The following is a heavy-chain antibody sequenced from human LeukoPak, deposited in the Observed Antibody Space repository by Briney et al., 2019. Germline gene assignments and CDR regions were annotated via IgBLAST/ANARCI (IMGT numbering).Heavy chain of an antibody. D-gene: IGHD4-17*01. J-gene: IGHJ5*02. V-gene: IGHV3-20*04. CDR1: GFTFSSYS. CDR3: ARGSVTKFDP. CDR2: TNSNGDIT. Sequence: GGSLRLSCAASGFTFSSYSMNWVRQAPGKGLEWVSGTNSNGDITGYADSVKGRFTISTDTAKNTLYLQMNSLRAEDTAVYYCARGSVTKFDPWGQGTLVTVSS.